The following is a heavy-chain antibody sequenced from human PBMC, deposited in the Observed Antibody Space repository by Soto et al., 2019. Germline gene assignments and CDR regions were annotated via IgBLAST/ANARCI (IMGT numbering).Heavy chain of an antibody. CDR2: IYYSGST. CDR1: GGSISSSSYY. CDR3: GRLYRPVDTAMVTPIDY. Sequence: QLQLQESGPGLVKPSETLSLTCTVSGGSISSSSYYWGWIRQPPGKGLEWIGSIYYSGSTYYNPSLKSRVTISVDTSKNQFSLKLSSVTAADTAVYYCGRLYRPVDTAMVTPIDYWGQGTLVTVSS. V-gene: IGHV4-39*01. D-gene: IGHD5-18*01. J-gene: IGHJ4*02.